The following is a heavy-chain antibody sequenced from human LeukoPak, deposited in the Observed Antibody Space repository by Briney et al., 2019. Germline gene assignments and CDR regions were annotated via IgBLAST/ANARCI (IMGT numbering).Heavy chain of an antibody. J-gene: IGHJ6*03. CDR2: IHTSGST. V-gene: IGHV4-4*07. CDR1: GGSISSYY. Sequence: SETLSLTCTVSGGSISSYYWNWIRQPAGKGLEWIGRIHTSGSTNYNPSLKSRVTISVDTSKNQFSLKLSSVTAADTAVYYCAREGYYYYYMDVWGKGTTVTVSS. CDR3: AREGYYYYYMDV.